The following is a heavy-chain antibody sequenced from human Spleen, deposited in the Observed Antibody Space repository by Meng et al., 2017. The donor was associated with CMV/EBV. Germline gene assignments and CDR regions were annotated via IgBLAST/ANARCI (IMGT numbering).Heavy chain of an antibody. V-gene: IGHV1-2*02. J-gene: IGHJ6*01. CDR3: ARRDSDRYYYGMDV. CDR1: GYTFTAYH. Sequence: ASVKVSCKASGYTFTAYHMHWVRQAPGQGLEWMGWINPNSGGTDYAQKFQGRVTMTSDTSITTAYMEVTSLRSDDTAVYFCARRDSDRYYYGMDVWGHGTTVTVSS. D-gene: IGHD3-9*01. CDR2: INPNSGGT.